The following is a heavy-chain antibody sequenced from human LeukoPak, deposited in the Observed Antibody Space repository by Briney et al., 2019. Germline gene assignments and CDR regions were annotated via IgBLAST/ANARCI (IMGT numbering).Heavy chain of an antibody. D-gene: IGHD2-21*01. V-gene: IGHV1-69*04. J-gene: IGHJ4*02. CDR2: IIPILGIA. CDR1: GGTFSSYA. Sequence: SVKVFCKASGGTFSSYATSWVRQAPGQGLEWMGRIIPILGIANYAQKFQGRVTITADKSTSTAYMELSSLRSEDTAVYYCARDGDPPYYFDYWGQGTLVTVSS. CDR3: ARDGDPPYYFDY.